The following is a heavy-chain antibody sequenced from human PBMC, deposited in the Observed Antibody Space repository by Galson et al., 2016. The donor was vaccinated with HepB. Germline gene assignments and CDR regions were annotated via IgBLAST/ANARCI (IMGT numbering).Heavy chain of an antibody. CDR3: ATYEFLNGWWG. D-gene: IGHD3-3*01. J-gene: IGHJ4*02. Sequence: SLRLSCAASGFTFSTYAMNWVRQAPGKGLEWVSGIGSRGTGTYYADSVKGRFTISRDNSKNTLYLQMNSLRVEDTAVYHCATYEFLNGWWGWGQGTLVTVSS. V-gene: IGHV3-23*01. CDR1: GFTFSTYA. CDR2: IGSRGTGT.